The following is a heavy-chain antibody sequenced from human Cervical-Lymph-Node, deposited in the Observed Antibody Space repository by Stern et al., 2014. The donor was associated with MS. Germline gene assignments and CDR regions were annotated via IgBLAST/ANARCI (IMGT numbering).Heavy chain of an antibody. CDR1: GFTFSGSW. CDR3: ARDRYFGAFDI. D-gene: IGHD3-10*01. CDR2: IKDDGSDR. V-gene: IGHV3-7*01. Sequence: EVQLVESGGGLVQPGGSLRLSCAASGFTFSGSWMPWVRQAPGQGLEWVASIKDDGSDRYYVDSVKGRFTISRDNAKTSLFLQMNGLRAEDTAVYYCARDRYFGAFDIWGQGTMVTVSS. J-gene: IGHJ3*02.